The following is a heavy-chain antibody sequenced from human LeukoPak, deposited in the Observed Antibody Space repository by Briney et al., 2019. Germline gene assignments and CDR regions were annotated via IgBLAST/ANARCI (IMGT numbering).Heavy chain of an antibody. D-gene: IGHD3-10*01. CDR2: ISYDGSNK. J-gene: IGHJ5*02. CDR1: GFTFSSYG. V-gene: IGHV3-30*18. Sequence: GGSLRLSCAASGFTFSSYGMHWVRQAPGKGLEWVAVISYDGSNKYYADSVKGRFTISRDNSKNTLYLQMNSLRAEDTAVYYCAKAVRQYGSGTYPNWFDPWGQGTLVTVSS. CDR3: AKAVRQYGSGTYPNWFDP.